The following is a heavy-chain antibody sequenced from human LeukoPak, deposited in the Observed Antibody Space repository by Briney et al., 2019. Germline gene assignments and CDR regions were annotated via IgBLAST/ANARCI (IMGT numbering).Heavy chain of an antibody. V-gene: IGHV3-74*01. J-gene: IGHJ6*02. D-gene: IGHD2-2*01. Sequence: GGSLRLSCAASGFTFGNYWMHWVRQAPGKGLVWVSHINSDGISTSYADSVKGRFTISRDNAKNTLYLQMNSLRAEDTAVYYCAKARYCDSTTCRYYGMDVWGQGTTVTVSS. CDR1: GFTFGNYW. CDR3: AKARYCDSTTCRYYGMDV. CDR2: INSDGIST.